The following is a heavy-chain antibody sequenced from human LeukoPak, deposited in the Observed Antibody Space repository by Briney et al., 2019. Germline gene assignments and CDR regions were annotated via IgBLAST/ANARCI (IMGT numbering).Heavy chain of an antibody. CDR3: ASRYCSSTSCYSNWNYALS. Sequence: SVKVSCKASGGTFSSYAISWVRQAPGQGLEWMGGIIPIFGTANYAQKFQGRVTITADKSTSTAYMELSSLRSEDTAVYYCASRYCSSTSCYSNWNYALSWGQGTLVTVSS. V-gene: IGHV1-69*06. D-gene: IGHD2-2*01. CDR2: IIPIFGTA. CDR1: GGTFSSYA. J-gene: IGHJ4*02.